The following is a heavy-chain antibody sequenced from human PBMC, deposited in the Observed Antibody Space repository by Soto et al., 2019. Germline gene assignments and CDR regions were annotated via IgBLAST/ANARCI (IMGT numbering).Heavy chain of an antibody. D-gene: IGHD2-21*02. J-gene: IGHJ6*03. Sequence: GASVQVSCKASGYTFTSYGISWVRQAPGQGLEWMGWISAYNGNTNYAQKLQGRVTMTTDTSTSTAYMELRRLRSDDTAVYYCAREVTSPYYFYNYMDVWGNGTTVNVSS. CDR2: ISAYNGNT. V-gene: IGHV1-18*01. CDR1: GYTFTSYG. CDR3: AREVTSPYYFYNYMDV.